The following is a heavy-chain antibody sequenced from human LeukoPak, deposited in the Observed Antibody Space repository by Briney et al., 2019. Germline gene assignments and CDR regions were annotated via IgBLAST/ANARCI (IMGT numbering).Heavy chain of an antibody. Sequence: PGGSLRLSCAASGFTFDDYAMHWVRQAPGKGLEWVSGISWNSGSIGYADSVKGRFTISRDNAKNSLYLQMNSLRAEDTALYYCAAGYDSSGYCHDAFDIWGQGTMVTVSS. J-gene: IGHJ3*02. D-gene: IGHD3-22*01. CDR1: GFTFDDYA. CDR2: ISWNSGSI. V-gene: IGHV3-9*01. CDR3: AAGYDSSGYCHDAFDI.